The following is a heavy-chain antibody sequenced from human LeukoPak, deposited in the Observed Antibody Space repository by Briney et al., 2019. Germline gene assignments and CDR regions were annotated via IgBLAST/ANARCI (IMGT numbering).Heavy chain of an antibody. CDR1: GGTFSSYA. D-gene: IGHD3-16*01. Sequence: GASVKVSCKASGGTFSSYAISWVRQAPGQGLEWMGGIIPIFGTANYAQKFQGRVTITADESTSTAYMELSSLRSEDTAVYYCATVSSRSELRTYYYYGMDVWGQGTTVTVSS. J-gene: IGHJ6*02. CDR3: ATVSSRSELRTYYYYGMDV. V-gene: IGHV1-69*13. CDR2: IIPIFGTA.